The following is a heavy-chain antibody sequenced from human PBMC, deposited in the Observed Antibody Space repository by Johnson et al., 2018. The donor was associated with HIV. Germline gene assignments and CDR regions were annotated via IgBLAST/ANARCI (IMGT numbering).Heavy chain of an antibody. J-gene: IGHJ3*02. V-gene: IGHV3-66*02. CDR1: GFTVSGDY. Sequence: VQLVESGGGLVQPGGSLRLSCAASGFTVSGDYMSWVRQAPGKGLEWVSLIFNDGTTYYADPSKGRFPISRDNSKDMLYLQMNSLRAEDTAVYYCAKERHLVRAFDIWGQGTMVTVSS. CDR2: IFNDGTT. D-gene: IGHD6-6*01. CDR3: AKERHLVRAFDI.